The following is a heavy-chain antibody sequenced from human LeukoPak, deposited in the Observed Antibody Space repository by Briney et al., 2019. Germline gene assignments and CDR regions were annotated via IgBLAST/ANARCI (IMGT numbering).Heavy chain of an antibody. CDR2: IRYDGSNK. V-gene: IGHV3-30*02. CDR3: AKDSRHYYDSSGYYFGGFGY. CDR1: GFTFSSYG. D-gene: IGHD3-22*01. Sequence: GGSLRLSCAASGFTFSSYGMHWVRQAPGKGLEWVAFIRYDGSNKYYADSVKGRFTISRGNSKNTLYLQMNSLRAEDTAVYYCAKDSRHYYDSSGYYFGGFGYWGQGTLVTVSS. J-gene: IGHJ4*02.